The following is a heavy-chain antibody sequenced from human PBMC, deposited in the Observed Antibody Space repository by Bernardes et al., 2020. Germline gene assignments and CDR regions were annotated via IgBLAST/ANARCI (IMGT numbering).Heavy chain of an antibody. Sequence: GGSLRLSCAASAFTFSTYSMHWVRQAPGKGLEWVAFISNDGSKKRYADPVQGRFINSRDNSKNTLYLQMDSLKTDDTAVYFCATESSDLGEDFDYWGRGTRVAVS. CDR1: AFTFSTYS. CDR3: ATESSDLGEDFDY. D-gene: IGHD2-21*01. J-gene: IGHJ4*02. V-gene: IGHV3-30-3*01. CDR2: ISNDGSKK.